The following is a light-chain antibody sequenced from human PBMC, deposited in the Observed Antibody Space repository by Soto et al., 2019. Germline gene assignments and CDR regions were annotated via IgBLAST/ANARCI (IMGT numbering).Light chain of an antibody. J-gene: IGKJ4*01. V-gene: IGKV3D-15*01. CDR3: QQYNNWPPLT. Sequence: EIVMTQSPATLSVSPGERATLSCRASQSVSSSLAWYQQKPGQAPRLLIFGASTRATGIPARFSGSGFGTEFTLTISSLQSEDFAVYYCQQYNNWPPLTFGGGTKVDIK. CDR2: GAS. CDR1: QSVSSS.